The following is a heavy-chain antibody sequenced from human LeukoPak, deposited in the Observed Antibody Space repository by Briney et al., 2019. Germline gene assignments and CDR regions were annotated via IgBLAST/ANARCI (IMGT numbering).Heavy chain of an antibody. CDR1: GFTVSTNY. CDR2: IRSKAYGGTT. CDR3: TRDQTPYY. Sequence: GGSLRLSCAVSGFTVSTNYMTWVRQAPGKGLEWVGFIRSKAYGGTTEYAASVKGRFTISRDDSKSIAYLQMNSLKTEDTAVYYCTRDQTPYYWGQGTLVTVSS. V-gene: IGHV3-49*04. J-gene: IGHJ4*02.